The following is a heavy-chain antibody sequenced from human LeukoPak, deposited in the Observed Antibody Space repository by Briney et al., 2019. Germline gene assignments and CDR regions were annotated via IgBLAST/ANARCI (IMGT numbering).Heavy chain of an antibody. J-gene: IGHJ4*02. Sequence: PGGSLRLSCTASGFTFSSYAMSWVRQAPGKGLEWVSAISGSGGSTYYADSVKGRFTISRDNSKNTLYLQMNSLRAEDTAVYYCAKDWGIAAAGTWDYWGQGTLVTVSS. D-gene: IGHD6-13*01. CDR3: AKDWGIAAAGTWDY. V-gene: IGHV3-23*01. CDR2: ISGSGGST. CDR1: GFTFSSYA.